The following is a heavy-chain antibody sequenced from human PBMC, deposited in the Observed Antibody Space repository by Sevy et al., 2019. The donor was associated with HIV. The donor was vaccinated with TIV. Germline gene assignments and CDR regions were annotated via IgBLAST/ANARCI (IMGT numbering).Heavy chain of an antibody. CDR1: GFTFSTYS. D-gene: IGHD3-22*01. Sequence: GGSLRLSCKASGFTFSTYSMHCVRQAPGKGLERVSSISRTSTTTYYADSAKGRFTISRDNAKNSLYLQMNSLRDEDTAVYYCAREAYYYDSREENWFDPWGQGTLVTVSS. CDR3: AREAYYYDSREENWFDP. CDR2: ISRTSTTT. V-gene: IGHV3-48*02. J-gene: IGHJ5*02.